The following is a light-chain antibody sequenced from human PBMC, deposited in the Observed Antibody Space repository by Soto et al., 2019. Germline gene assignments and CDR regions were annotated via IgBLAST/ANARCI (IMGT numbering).Light chain of an antibody. CDR1: QTISTY. J-gene: IGKJ2*01. Sequence: DIQMTQSPSSLSASVGDRVTITCRASQTISTYLNWYQQKPGKSPKLLIYAASTLQSGVPSRFSGSGSGTDFTLTITSLQPEDFATYYCQESHGAPPYTFGQGTKVDI. CDR2: AAS. V-gene: IGKV1-39*01. CDR3: QESHGAPPYT.